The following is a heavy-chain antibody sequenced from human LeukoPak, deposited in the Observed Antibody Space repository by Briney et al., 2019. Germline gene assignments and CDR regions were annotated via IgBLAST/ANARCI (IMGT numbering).Heavy chain of an antibody. CDR1: GYTFTGYY. CDR3: ASTKTPPSVAFDI. J-gene: IGHJ3*02. Sequence: ASVEVSCKASGYTFTGYYMHWVRQAPGQGLEWMGRINPNSGGANYAQKFQGRVTMTRDTSISTAYMELSRLRSDDTAVYYCASTKTPPSVAFDIWGQGTMVTVSS. V-gene: IGHV1-2*06. CDR2: INPNSGGA. D-gene: IGHD4-23*01.